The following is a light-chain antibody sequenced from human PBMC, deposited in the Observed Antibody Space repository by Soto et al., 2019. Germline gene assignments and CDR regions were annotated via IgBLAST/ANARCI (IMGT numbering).Light chain of an antibody. CDR2: LGS. CDR1: QSLLYTNGYNY. J-gene: IGKJ1*01. CDR3: MQTLQTWT. Sequence: EIVLTQSPLSLPVTPGEPASISCRSSQSLLYTNGYNYLEWYLQKPGQSPQLLIYLGSNRASGVPDRFSGSGSGTDFTLKISRVEAEDVGIYYCMQTLQTWTFGQGTKVEIK. V-gene: IGKV2-28*01.